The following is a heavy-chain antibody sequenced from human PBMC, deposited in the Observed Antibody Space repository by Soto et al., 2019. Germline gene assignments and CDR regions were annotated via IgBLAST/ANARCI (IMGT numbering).Heavy chain of an antibody. CDR3: ARGAGLYSSNSRTSRFDY. Sequence: QVQLVQSGAEMKKPGASVKVSCKASGYTFTSYGISWVRQAPGQGLEWMGWISAYNGNTNYAQKLQGRVTMTTDTSTSTAYMELRSLRSDDTAVYYCARGAGLYSSNSRTSRFDYWGQGTLVTVSS. D-gene: IGHD6-13*01. J-gene: IGHJ4*02. V-gene: IGHV1-18*01. CDR2: ISAYNGNT. CDR1: GYTFTSYG.